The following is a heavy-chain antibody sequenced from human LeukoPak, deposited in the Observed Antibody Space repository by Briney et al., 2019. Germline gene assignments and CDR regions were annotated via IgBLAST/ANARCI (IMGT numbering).Heavy chain of an antibody. CDR1: GGSISSGGYY. V-gene: IGHV4-31*03. CDR2: IYYSGST. D-gene: IGHD5-18*01. CDR3: AREIGSYGNFDY. Sequence: PSETLSLTCTVSGGSISSGGYYRGWIRQHPGKGLEWIGYIYYSGSTYYNPSLKSRVTISVDTSKNQFSLKLSSVTAADTAVYYCAREIGSYGNFDYWGQGTLVTVSS. J-gene: IGHJ4*02.